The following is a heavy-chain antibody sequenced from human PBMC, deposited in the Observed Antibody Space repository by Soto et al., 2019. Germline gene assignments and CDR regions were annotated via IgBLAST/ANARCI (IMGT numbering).Heavy chain of an antibody. CDR3: AKDSGGSCYSYLCYYYGMDV. J-gene: IGHJ6*02. Sequence: GGSLRLSCAASGFTFSSYAMSWVRQAPGKGLEWVSAISGSGGSTYYADSVKGRFTISRDNSKNTLYLQMNSLRAEDTAVYYCAKDSGGSCYSYLCYYYGMDVWGQGTTVTVSS. V-gene: IGHV3-23*01. D-gene: IGHD2-15*01. CDR2: ISGSGGST. CDR1: GFTFSSYA.